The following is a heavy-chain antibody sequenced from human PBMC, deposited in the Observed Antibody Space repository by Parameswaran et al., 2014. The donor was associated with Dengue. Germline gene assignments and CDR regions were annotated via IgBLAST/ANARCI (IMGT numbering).Heavy chain of an antibody. Sequence: PGKGLEWVSAISGSGGSTYYADSVKGRFTISRDNSKNTLYLQMNSLRAEDTAVYYCAKTFTYYYDSSGYYRWFDPWGQGTLVTSPQ. V-gene: IGHV3-23*01. CDR3: AKTFTYYYDSSGYYRWFDP. CDR2: ISGSGGST. D-gene: IGHD3-22*01. J-gene: IGHJ5*02.